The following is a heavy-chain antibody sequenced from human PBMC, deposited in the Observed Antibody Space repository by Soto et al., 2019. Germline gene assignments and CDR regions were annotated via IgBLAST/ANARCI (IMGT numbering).Heavy chain of an antibody. CDR3: ARNDNYYDSSGYYYAY. CDR2: ISAYNGNT. CDR1: GYTFTSYG. Sequence: ASVKVSCKASGYTFTSYGISWVRQAPGQGLEWMGWISAYNGNTNYAQKLQGRVTMTTDTSTSTAYMELRSLRSDDTAVYYCARNDNYYDSSGYYYAYWGQGTLVTVSS. D-gene: IGHD3-22*01. J-gene: IGHJ4*02. V-gene: IGHV1-18*04.